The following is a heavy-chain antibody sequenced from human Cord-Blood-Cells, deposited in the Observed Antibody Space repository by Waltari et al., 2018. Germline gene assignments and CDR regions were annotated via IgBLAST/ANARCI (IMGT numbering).Heavy chain of an antibody. CDR2: INHSGST. CDR3: ARYFDY. Sequence: QVQLQQWGAGLLKSSETLSPTCAVYGGSFSGYYWSWIRQPPGKALAWIGEINHSGSTNYNPSLKSRVTISVDTSKNQFSLKLSSVTAADTAVYYCARYFDYWGQGTLVTVSS. CDR1: GGSFSGYY. J-gene: IGHJ4*02. V-gene: IGHV4-34*01.